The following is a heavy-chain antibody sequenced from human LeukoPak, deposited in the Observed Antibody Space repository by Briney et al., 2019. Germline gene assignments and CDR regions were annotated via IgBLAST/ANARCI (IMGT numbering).Heavy chain of an antibody. D-gene: IGHD4-11*01. CDR2: FKTKYNQV. V-gene: IGHV3-23*05. J-gene: IGHJ4*02. CDR1: GFTLSGYF. CDR3: ARSVPDYTRFDY. Sequence: PGGSLRLSCAASGFTLSGYFMSWVRQAPGKGLEWVSTFKTKYNQVYYAESVRGRFTISTDNSRNTVFLQMNSLRADDTALYYCARSVPDYTRFDYWGQGALVTVSS.